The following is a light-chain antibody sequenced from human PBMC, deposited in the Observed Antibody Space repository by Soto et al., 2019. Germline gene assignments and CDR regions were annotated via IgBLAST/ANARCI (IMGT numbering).Light chain of an antibody. CDR3: SSYTGSSSLGV. J-gene: IGLJ3*02. CDR1: SSDVGGYNY. V-gene: IGLV2-14*01. Sequence: QSALTQSASVSGSTGQSITISCTGTSSDVGGYNYVSWYQQHPGKAPKLMIYEVNNRPAGASNRFSRSMSGNTASLTISVFQAEDEADYYCSSYTGSSSLGVFGGGTQLAV. CDR2: EVN.